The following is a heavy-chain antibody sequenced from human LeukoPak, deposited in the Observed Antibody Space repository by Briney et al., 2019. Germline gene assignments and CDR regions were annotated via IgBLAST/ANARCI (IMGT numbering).Heavy chain of an antibody. J-gene: IGHJ4*02. Sequence: SETLSLTCAAYGGSFSGYYWSWIRQPPGKGLEWIGEINHSGSTNYNPSLKSRVTISVDTSKNQFSLKLSSVTAADTAVYYCARGGLYGSGSYYKDFDYWGQGTLVTVSS. V-gene: IGHV4-34*01. CDR1: GGSFSGYY. D-gene: IGHD3-10*01. CDR2: INHSGST. CDR3: ARGGLYGSGSYYKDFDY.